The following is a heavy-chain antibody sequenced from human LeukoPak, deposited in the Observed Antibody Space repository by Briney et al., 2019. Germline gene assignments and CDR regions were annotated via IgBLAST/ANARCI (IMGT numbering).Heavy chain of an antibody. CDR1: GFTVSSNY. Sequence: GGSLRLSCAASGFTVSSNYMSWVRQAPGKGLEWVSVIYSGGSTYYADSVKGRFTISRDNSKNTLYLQMNSLRAEDTAVYYCARDQQQLPHKIDNWFDPWGQGTLVTVSS. J-gene: IGHJ5*02. V-gene: IGHV3-66*01. CDR3: ARDQQQLPHKIDNWFDP. D-gene: IGHD6-13*01. CDR2: IYSGGST.